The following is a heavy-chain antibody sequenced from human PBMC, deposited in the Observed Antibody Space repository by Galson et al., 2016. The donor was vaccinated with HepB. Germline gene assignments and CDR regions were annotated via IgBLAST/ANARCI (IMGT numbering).Heavy chain of an antibody. CDR3: VRDRRLQGLAY. CDR2: IYHSGSA. D-gene: IGHD5-24*01. V-gene: IGHV4-31*03. J-gene: IGHJ4*02. CDR1: GDSITSGGYY. Sequence: TLSLTCTVSGDSITSGGYYWSWVRQHPGKGLEWIGYIYHSGSAYYNPSLKSRLSMSVDTSKNQFSLKLNSLAAAATALYYCVRDRRLQGLAYWGQGILVSVSS.